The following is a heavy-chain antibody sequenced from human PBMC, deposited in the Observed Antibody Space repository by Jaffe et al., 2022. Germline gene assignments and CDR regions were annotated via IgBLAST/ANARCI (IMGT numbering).Heavy chain of an antibody. CDR3: ARARVSGYGRSYDY. J-gene: IGHJ4*02. D-gene: IGHD5-12*01. CDR1: GFTFSSYA. V-gene: IGHV3-64*01. CDR2: ISSNGGST. Sequence: EVQLVESGGGLVQPGGSLRLSCAASGFTFSSYAMHWVRQAPGKGLEYVSAISSNGGSTYYANSVKGRFTISRDNSKNTLYLQMGSLRAEDMAVYYCARARVSGYGRSYDYWGQGTLVTVSS.